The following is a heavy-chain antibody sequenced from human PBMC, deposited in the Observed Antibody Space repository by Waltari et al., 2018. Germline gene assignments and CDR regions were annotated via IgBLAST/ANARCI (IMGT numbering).Heavy chain of an antibody. Sequence: QVPLVQSGAEFKEPGASVKVSCRSSGFSFGSFGIGWVRQVPGQGLVWMGGITGYKYRTVYPEKCQGRVPMTTATSTTPEQMELRAVTSGDTAVSFCARGRTVRTYDYFVSWGQGTRVTVSS. V-gene: IGHV1-18*01. D-gene: IGHD4-4*01. CDR1: GFSFGSFG. CDR2: ITGYKYRT. CDR3: ARGRTVRTYDYFVS. J-gene: IGHJ4*02.